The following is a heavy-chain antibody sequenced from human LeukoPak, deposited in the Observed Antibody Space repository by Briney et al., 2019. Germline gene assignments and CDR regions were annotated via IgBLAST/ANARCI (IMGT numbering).Heavy chain of an antibody. Sequence: GGSLRLSCAASGFTFSSYAMHWVRQAPGKGLEWVSSISSSSSYIYYADSVKGRFTISRDNAKNSLYLQMNSLRAEDTAVYYCARFGYSSYKAAFDIWGQGTMVTVSS. CDR3: ARFGYSSYKAAFDI. CDR2: ISSSSSYI. D-gene: IGHD6-13*01. J-gene: IGHJ3*02. V-gene: IGHV3-21*01. CDR1: GFTFSSYA.